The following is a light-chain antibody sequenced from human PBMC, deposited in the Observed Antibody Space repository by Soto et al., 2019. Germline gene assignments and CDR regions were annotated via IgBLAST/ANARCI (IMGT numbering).Light chain of an antibody. CDR2: RNN. J-gene: IGLJ3*02. Sequence: QSVLTQPPSASGTPGQRVTISCSGSSSNIGSNYVYWYQQLPGTAPKLLIYRNNQRPSGVSDRFSGSKSGTSASLAISGLRSEDEADYYCAVWDDNLSGVFGGGTKLTVL. CDR3: AVWDDNLSGV. V-gene: IGLV1-47*01. CDR1: SSNIGSNY.